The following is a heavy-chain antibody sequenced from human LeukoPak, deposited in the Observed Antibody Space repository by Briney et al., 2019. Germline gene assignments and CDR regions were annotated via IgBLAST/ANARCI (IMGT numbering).Heavy chain of an antibody. CDR1: GGSISSSSYY. D-gene: IGHD6-19*01. Sequence: PSETLSLTCTVSGGSISSSSYYWDWIRQPPGKGLEWIGSIYYSGSTYYNPSLKSRVTISVDTSKNQFSLKLSSVTAADTAVYYCARQRGGWYLYYYYGMDVWGQGTTVTVSS. CDR2: IYYSGST. J-gene: IGHJ6*02. V-gene: IGHV4-39*01. CDR3: ARQRGGWYLYYYYGMDV.